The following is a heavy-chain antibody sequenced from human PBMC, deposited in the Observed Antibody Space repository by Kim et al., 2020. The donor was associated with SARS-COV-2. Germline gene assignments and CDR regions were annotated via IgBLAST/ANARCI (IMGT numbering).Heavy chain of an antibody. J-gene: IGHJ4*02. CDR2: IKSKTDGGAE. D-gene: IGHD5-18*01. Sequence: GGSLRLSCEASGFTFTNAWMSWVRQAPGKGPEWVGRIKSKTDGGAEDYPAPVKGRFTIQRDDSKNTLYLQMNSLKTEDTGIYYCTRGQLWLSYWGQGTLVTVSS. V-gene: IGHV3-15*01. CDR3: TRGQLWLSY. CDR1: GFTFTNAW.